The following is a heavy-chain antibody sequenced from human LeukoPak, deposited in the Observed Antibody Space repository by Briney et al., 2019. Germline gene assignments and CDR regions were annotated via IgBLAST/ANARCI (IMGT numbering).Heavy chain of an antibody. V-gene: IGHV3-74*01. CDR2: IDPDGSAT. D-gene: IGHD5-24*01. CDR1: GFTFSNSW. Sequence: GGSLRLSCAASGFTFSNSWMHWVRQAPGKGLVWVSRIDPDGSATSYADSVKGRFSISRDNAKNTLYLEMNSLRAEDTALYYCARDNYQTPWGQGTMVTVSS. CDR3: ARDNYQTP. J-gene: IGHJ3*01.